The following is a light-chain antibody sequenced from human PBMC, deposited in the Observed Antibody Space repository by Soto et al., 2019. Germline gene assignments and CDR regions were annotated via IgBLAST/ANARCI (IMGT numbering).Light chain of an antibody. J-gene: IGLJ3*02. V-gene: IGLV1-40*01. CDR2: GNS. Sequence: QSVLTQPPSVSGAPGQRVTISCTGSSSNIGAGYDVHWYQQLPGTAPKLLIYGNSNRPSGVPDRFSGSKSGTSASLAIPGLQAEDEADYYCQSYDSSLSVWVFGGGPKVTVL. CDR3: QSYDSSLSVWV. CDR1: SSNIGAGYD.